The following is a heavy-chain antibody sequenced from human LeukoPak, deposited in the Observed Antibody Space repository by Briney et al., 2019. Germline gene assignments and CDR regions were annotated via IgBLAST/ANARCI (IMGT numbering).Heavy chain of an antibody. Sequence: SETLSLTCAVYGGSFSGYYWSWIRQPPGMGLEWIGYIYYSGSTNYNPSLKSRVTISVDTSKNQFSLKLSSVTAADTAVYYCARSSLGGTNWFDPWGQGTLVTVSS. CDR3: ARSSLGGTNWFDP. D-gene: IGHD3-16*01. CDR1: GGSFSGYY. J-gene: IGHJ5*02. V-gene: IGHV4-59*08. CDR2: IYYSGST.